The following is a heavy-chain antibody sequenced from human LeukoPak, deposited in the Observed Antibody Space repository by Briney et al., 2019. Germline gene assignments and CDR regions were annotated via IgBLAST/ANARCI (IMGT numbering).Heavy chain of an antibody. D-gene: IGHD5-12*01. V-gene: IGHV3-48*03. J-gene: IGHJ4*02. CDR2: ISSSGSTI. Sequence: GGSLRLSCAASGFTFSSYEMNWVRQAPGKGLEWVSYISSSGSTIYYADSVKGRFTISRDNAKNSLYLQMNSLRAEDTAVYYCARRGDSGYDYPFDYWGQGTLVTVSS. CDR3: ARRGDSGYDYPFDY. CDR1: GFTFSSYE.